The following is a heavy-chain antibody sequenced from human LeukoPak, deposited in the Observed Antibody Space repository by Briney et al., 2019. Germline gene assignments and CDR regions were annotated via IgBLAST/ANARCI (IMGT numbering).Heavy chain of an antibody. J-gene: IGHJ4*02. V-gene: IGHV3-30*04. CDR1: GFTFSSYA. D-gene: IGHD4-23*01. Sequence: QPGRSLRLSCAASGFTFSSYAMHWVRQAPGKGLEWVAVISYDGSNKYYADSVKGRFTISRDNSKNTLYLQMNSLRAEDTAVYYCARFWNYGGNSFRDYWGQGTLVTVSS. CDR3: ARFWNYGGNSFRDY. CDR2: ISYDGSNK.